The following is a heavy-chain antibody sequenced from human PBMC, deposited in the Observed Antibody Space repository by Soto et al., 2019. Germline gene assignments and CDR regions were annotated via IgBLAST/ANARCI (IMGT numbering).Heavy chain of an antibody. D-gene: IGHD3-9*01. V-gene: IGHV4-31*03. Sequence: QVQLQESGPGLVKPSQTLTLTCTVSGGSISSGRFYWSWIRQHPGKGLEWIGHISDSGSSYYNPSLESRVTISVDTSKNQFSLKLSAVTAAETAVYFCARTTFYDVFTAYYSLFDYWGQGTMVTVSS. J-gene: IGHJ4*02. CDR2: ISDSGSS. CDR1: GGSISSGRFY. CDR3: ARTTFYDVFTAYYSLFDY.